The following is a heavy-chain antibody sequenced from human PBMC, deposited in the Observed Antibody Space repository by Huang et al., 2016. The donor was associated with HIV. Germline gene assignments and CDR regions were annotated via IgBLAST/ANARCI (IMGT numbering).Heavy chain of an antibody. J-gene: IGHJ4*02. CDR1: GGPFRNFA. Sequence: QVQLVQSGAEVKKPGSSVKVSCKASGGPFRNFAIGWVRQAPGQGLEWMGGIIPTLGTANYEQKFQGRVTIIADESTSTAYMELSSLRSEDTAVYYCATVDYYDTSGPQRGYFDNWGQGTLVTVSS. CDR2: IIPTLGTA. D-gene: IGHD3-22*01. CDR3: ATVDYYDTSGPQRGYFDN. V-gene: IGHV1-69*01.